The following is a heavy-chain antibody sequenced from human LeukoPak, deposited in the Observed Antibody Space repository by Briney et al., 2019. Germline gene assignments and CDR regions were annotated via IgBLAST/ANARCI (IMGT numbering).Heavy chain of an antibody. CDR1: GGSISSYY. Sequence: SETLSLTCTVSGGSISSYYWSWIRQPPGKGLEWIGYIYYSGSTYYNPSLKSRVTISVDTSKNQFSLKLSSVTAADTAVYYCARDEAAAVVYWGLGTLVTVSS. D-gene: IGHD6-13*01. CDR2: IYYSGST. V-gene: IGHV4-59*12. CDR3: ARDEAAAVVY. J-gene: IGHJ4*02.